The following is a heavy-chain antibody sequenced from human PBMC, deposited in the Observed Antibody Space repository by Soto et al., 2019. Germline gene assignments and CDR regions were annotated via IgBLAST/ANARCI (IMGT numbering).Heavy chain of an antibody. CDR3: ARLVAKRGTCDWFDP. CDR2: ISDGGTT. CDR1: GGFISNFH. V-gene: IGHV4-59*01. D-gene: IGHD2-8*02. J-gene: IGHJ5*02. Sequence: SETLSLTCTVSGGFISNFHWSWIRQPPGKGLEWVGYISDGGTTNYNPSLNSRVTISVDMSKNQLSLKLNSVTADDTAIYYCARLVAKRGTCDWFDPWGQGTLVT.